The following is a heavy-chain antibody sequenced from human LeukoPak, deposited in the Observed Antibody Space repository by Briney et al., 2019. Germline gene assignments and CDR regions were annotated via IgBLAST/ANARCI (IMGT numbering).Heavy chain of an antibody. CDR3: ARVLYYYDSSGYLYAGYFDY. CDR2: IYYSGST. J-gene: IGHJ4*02. CDR1: GGSISSSSYY. Sequence: PSETLSLTCTVSGGSISSSSYYWGWIRQPPGKGLEWIGSIYYSGSTNYNPSLKSRVTMSVDTSKNQFSLKLSSVTAADTAVYYCARVLYYYDSSGYLYAGYFDYWGQGTLVTVSS. D-gene: IGHD3-22*01. V-gene: IGHV4-39*07.